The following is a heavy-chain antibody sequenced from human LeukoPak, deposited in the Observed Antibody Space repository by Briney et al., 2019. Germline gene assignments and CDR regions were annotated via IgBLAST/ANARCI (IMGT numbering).Heavy chain of an antibody. CDR3: ARDLRSVSRYDVFDI. CDR2: INHNGSEK. V-gene: IGHV3-7*03. Sequence: GGSLRLSCAASGFTFSSYWLSWVRQAPGKGLEWVANINHNGSEKCYVDSVKGRFTISRDNAKNSLFLQMNSLRAEDTAVYYCARDLRSVSRYDVFDIWGLGTMVTVSS. J-gene: IGHJ3*02. D-gene: IGHD3-3*01. CDR1: GFTFSSYW.